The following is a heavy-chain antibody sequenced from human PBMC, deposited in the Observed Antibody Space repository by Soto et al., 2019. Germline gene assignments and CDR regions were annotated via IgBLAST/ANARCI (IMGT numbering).Heavy chain of an antibody. CDR1: GGTFSSYA. V-gene: IGHV1-69*13. Sequence: SVKVSFKASGGTFSSYAISWVRQAPGQGLEWMGGIIPIFGTANYAQKFQGRVTITADESTSTAYMELSSLRSEDTAVYYCAAHKMATIFRAFDYWGQGTLVTVSS. J-gene: IGHJ4*02. CDR3: AAHKMATIFRAFDY. D-gene: IGHD5-12*01. CDR2: IIPIFGTA.